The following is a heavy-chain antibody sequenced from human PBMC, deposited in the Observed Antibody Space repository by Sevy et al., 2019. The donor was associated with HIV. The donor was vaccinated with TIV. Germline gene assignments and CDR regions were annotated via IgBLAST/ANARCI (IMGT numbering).Heavy chain of an antibody. Sequence: GGSVRLSCAASGFTFSNYAMSWVRQAPGKGVEWVSSISRSGSSTDYADSVKGRFTISRDNSMNTLYLQMNSLRAEDTAVYYCAKVDVVVPVADYGLDVWGQGTTVTVSS. J-gene: IGHJ6*02. D-gene: IGHD2-2*01. V-gene: IGHV3-23*01. CDR1: GFTFSNYA. CDR3: AKVDVVVPVADYGLDV. CDR2: ISRSGSST.